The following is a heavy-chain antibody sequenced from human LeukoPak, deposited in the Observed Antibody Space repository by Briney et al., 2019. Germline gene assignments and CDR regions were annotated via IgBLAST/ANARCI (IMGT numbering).Heavy chain of an antibody. CDR1: GFTFSSYG. Sequence: PGRSLRLSCAASGFTFSSYGMHWVRQAPGKGLEWVAVISYDGSNKYYANSVKGRFTISRDNSKNTLYLQMNSLRAEDTAVYYCAKNWNYPDYWGQGTLVTVSS. J-gene: IGHJ4*02. CDR3: AKNWNYPDY. CDR2: ISYDGSNK. V-gene: IGHV3-30*18. D-gene: IGHD1-1*01.